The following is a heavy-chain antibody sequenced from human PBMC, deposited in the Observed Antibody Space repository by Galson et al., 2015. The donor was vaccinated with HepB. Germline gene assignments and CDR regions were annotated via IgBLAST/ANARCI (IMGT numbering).Heavy chain of an antibody. Sequence: SLRLSCAASGFTVSSNYMSWVRQAPGKGLEWVSVIYSGGSTYYADSVKGRFTISRDNSKNTLYLQMNSLRAEDTAVYYCARAGGEDTMVRGVIITFPFDYWGQGTLVTVSS. J-gene: IGHJ4*02. CDR1: GFTVSSNY. V-gene: IGHV3-66*02. CDR2: IYSGGST. D-gene: IGHD3-10*01. CDR3: ARAGGEDTMVRGVIITFPFDY.